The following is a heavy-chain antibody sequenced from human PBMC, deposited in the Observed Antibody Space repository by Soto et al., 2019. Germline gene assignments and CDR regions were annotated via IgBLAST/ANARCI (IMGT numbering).Heavy chain of an antibody. J-gene: IGHJ5*02. D-gene: IGHD5-18*01. CDR3: AKSDTALSYGFDP. CDR2: ISSSGDSA. Sequence: DVQLLESGGDLVQPGGSLRLSCAASGFTFGSYAMIWVRQAPGKGLVWVSTISSSGDSAYSADSVKGRFTVSRDNSMNTLYMKMNSLRAEDTAVYYCAKSDTALSYGFDPWGQGTVVTVSS. CDR1: GFTFGSYA. V-gene: IGHV3-23*01.